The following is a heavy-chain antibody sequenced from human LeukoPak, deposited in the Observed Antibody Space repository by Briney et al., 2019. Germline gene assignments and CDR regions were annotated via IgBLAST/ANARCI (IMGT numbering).Heavy chain of an antibody. J-gene: IGHJ3*02. D-gene: IGHD4-17*01. CDR1: GFTYDDYA. V-gene: IGHV3-43D*03. CDR3: AKDIYLRSGDYAAAFDI. CDR2: ISWDGGST. Sequence: GGSVRLSCAASGFTYDDYAMHWVRQAPGKGLEWVSLISWDGGSTYYADSVKGRFTISRDNSKNSLYLQMNSLRAEDTALYYCAKDIYLRSGDYAAAFDIWGQGTMVTVSS.